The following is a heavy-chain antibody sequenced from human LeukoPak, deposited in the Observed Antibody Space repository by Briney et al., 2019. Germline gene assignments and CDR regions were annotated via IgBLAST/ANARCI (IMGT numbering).Heavy chain of an antibody. CDR3: ARLRAKLELQFDY. D-gene: IGHD1-7*01. V-gene: IGHV4-39*01. CDR2: IYYSGNT. Sequence: SSETLSLTCAVSGGSISSSSYYWGWIRQPPGKGLEWIGTIYYSGNTYYNPSLKSRVTISVDTSKNQFSLRLSSVTAADTAVYFCARLRAKLELQFDYWGQGTLVTVSS. J-gene: IGHJ4*02. CDR1: GGSISSSSYY.